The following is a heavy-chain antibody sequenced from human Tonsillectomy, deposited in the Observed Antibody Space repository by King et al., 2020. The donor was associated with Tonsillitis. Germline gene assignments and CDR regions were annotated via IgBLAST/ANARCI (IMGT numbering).Heavy chain of an antibody. CDR3: ATPGGDSSADDPLGHY. J-gene: IGHJ4*02. CDR2: IRYDGTKT. D-gene: IGHD3-22*01. CDR1: GFTFSTYG. V-gene: IGHV3-30*02. Sequence: VQLVESGGGVVQPGGSLRLSCVASGFTFSTYGMHWVRQAPGKGLEWLGFIRYDGTKTYYADSVKGRLTISRDNYKNTLYLQINSLRTEDRAVYYCATPGGDSSADDPLGHYWGQGTPVTVSS.